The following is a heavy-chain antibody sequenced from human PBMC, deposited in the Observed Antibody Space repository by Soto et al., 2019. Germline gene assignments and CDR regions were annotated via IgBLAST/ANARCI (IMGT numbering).Heavy chain of an antibody. CDR3: ASTSYCSSTSCSNAFDI. CDR1: GYTFTSYG. Sequence: ASVKVSCKASGYTFTSYGISWVRQAPGQGLEWMGWISAYNGNTNYAQKLQGRVTMTTDTSTSTAYMELRSLRSDDTAVYYCASTSYCSSTSCSNAFDILGQGTMVTVSS. D-gene: IGHD2-2*01. V-gene: IGHV1-18*04. J-gene: IGHJ3*02. CDR2: ISAYNGNT.